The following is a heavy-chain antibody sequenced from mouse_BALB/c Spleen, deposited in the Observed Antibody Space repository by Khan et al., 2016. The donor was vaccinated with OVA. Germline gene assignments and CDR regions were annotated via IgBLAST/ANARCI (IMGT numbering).Heavy chain of an antibody. D-gene: IGHD4-1*01. CDR1: GYTFTSYW. CDR2: IYPGNTDT. V-gene: IGHV1-5*01. CDR3: TRRNWDVAWFAY. J-gene: IGHJ3*01. Sequence: VQLKQSGTVLARPGASVKISCKASGYTFTSYWMHWVKQRPGQGLEWIGDIYPGNTDTNYNQKFKGKAKLTAVTSTSTAYMELSSLTNEDSAVYYCTRRNWDVAWFAYWGQGTLVTVSA.